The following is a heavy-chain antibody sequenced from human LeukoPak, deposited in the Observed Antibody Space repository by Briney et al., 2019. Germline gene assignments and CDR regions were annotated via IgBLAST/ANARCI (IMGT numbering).Heavy chain of an antibody. CDR1: GGSISSSSYY. Sequence: SSETLSLTCTVSGGSISSSSYYWGWIRQPPGKGLEWIGSIYHSGSTYYNPSLKSRVTISVDTSKNQFSLKLSSVTAADTAVYYCATYSSSWPTHYYYYYYMDVWGKGTTVTVSS. V-gene: IGHV4-39*07. J-gene: IGHJ6*03. D-gene: IGHD6-13*01. CDR2: IYHSGST. CDR3: ATYSSSWPTHYYYYYYMDV.